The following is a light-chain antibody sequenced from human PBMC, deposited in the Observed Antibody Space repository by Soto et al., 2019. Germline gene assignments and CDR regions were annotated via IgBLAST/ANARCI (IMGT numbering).Light chain of an antibody. V-gene: IGKV3-20*01. J-gene: IGKJ4*01. CDR3: HEYDSSPLT. Sequence: EIVLTQSPGTLSLSPGERATLSCRASQSVSSSYLAWYQQKPGQAPRLLIYGASSRATGIPDRLSGSGSGTDFTLTISRLEPNDFAVYYCHEYDSSPLTFGGGTKVEIK. CDR2: GAS. CDR1: QSVSSSY.